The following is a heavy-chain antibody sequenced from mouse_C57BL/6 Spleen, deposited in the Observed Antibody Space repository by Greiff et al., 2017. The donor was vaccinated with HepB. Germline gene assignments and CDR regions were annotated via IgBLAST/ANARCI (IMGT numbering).Heavy chain of an antibody. CDR1: GFTFSSYA. D-gene: IGHD2-4*01. Sequence: EVHLVESGGGLVKPGGSLKLSCAASGFTFSSYAMSWVRQTPEKRLEWVATISDGGSYTYYPDNVKGRFTISRDNAKNNLYLQMSHLKSEDTAMYYCARGDYDLYYAMDYWGQGTSVTVSS. V-gene: IGHV5-4*01. CDR3: ARGDYDLYYAMDY. CDR2: ISDGGSYT. J-gene: IGHJ4*01.